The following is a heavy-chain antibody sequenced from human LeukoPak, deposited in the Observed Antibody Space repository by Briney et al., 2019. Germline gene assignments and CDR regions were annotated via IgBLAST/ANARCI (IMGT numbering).Heavy chain of an antibody. J-gene: IGHJ6*03. D-gene: IGHD3-22*01. CDR1: GYTFTSYG. Sequence: ASVKVSCKASGYTFTSYGISWVRQAPGQGLEWMGWISAYNGNTNYAQKLQGRVTMTTDTSTSTAYMELRSLRSDDTAAYYCARVVNFGWDYYYMDVWGKGTTVTISS. CDR2: ISAYNGNT. CDR3: ARVVNFGWDYYYMDV. V-gene: IGHV1-18*01.